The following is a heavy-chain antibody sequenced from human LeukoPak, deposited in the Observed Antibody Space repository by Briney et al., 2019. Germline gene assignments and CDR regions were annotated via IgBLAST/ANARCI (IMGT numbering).Heavy chain of an antibody. CDR2: ISGSGGST. J-gene: IGHJ4*02. Sequence: GGSLRLSCAASGFTFSSYAMSWVRQAPGKGLEWVSAISGSGGSTYYADSVKGRFTISRDNSKNTRYLQMNSLRAEDTAVYYCAKDLSRYYYGSGSYYVPIFDYWGQGTLVTVSS. CDR1: GFTFSSYA. D-gene: IGHD3-10*01. V-gene: IGHV3-23*01. CDR3: AKDLSRYYYGSGSYYVPIFDY.